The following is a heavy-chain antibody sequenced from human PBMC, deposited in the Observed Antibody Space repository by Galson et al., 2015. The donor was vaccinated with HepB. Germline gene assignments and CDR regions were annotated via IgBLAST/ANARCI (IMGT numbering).Heavy chain of an antibody. V-gene: IGHV3-48*02. CDR2: ISSSSSTI. D-gene: IGHD6-19*01. Sequence: SLRLSCAASGFTFSSYSMNWVRQAPGKGLEWVSYISSSSSTIYYADSVKGRFTISRDNAKNSLYLQMNSLRDEDTAVYYCARIAVAGTRYSRAIYGMDVWGQGTTVTVSS. J-gene: IGHJ6*02. CDR1: GFTFSSYS. CDR3: ARIAVAGTRYSRAIYGMDV.